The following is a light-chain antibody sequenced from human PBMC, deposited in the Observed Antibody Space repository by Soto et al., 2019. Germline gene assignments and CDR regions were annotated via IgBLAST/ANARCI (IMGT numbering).Light chain of an antibody. CDR2: DAS. V-gene: IGKV3-15*01. CDR1: QSVRSK. CDR3: QQYNNWPPIT. J-gene: IGKJ5*01. Sequence: EIVMTQSPGTLSVSPGERATLSCRASQSVRSKLAWYQQKPGQAPRLLIYDASTRATGIPARFSGSGSGTELTLTLSRLQSEDFAVYYCQQYNNWPPITFGQGTRLEIK.